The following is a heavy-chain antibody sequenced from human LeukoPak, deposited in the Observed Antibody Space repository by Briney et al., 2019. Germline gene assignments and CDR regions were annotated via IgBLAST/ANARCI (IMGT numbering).Heavy chain of an antibody. J-gene: IGHJ6*02. CDR1: GGSVSSGSYY. CDR3: ARDRRYYDTSGTVYYDAMDV. Sequence: SETLSLTCTVSGGSVSSGSYYWSWIRQPPGKGLEWIGYIYYSGNTNYNPSLKSRVTISVDTSKNHFSLRLSSVTAADTAVYYCARDRRYYDTSGTVYYDAMDVWGQGTTVTVSS. CDR2: IYYSGNT. V-gene: IGHV4-61*03. D-gene: IGHD3-22*01.